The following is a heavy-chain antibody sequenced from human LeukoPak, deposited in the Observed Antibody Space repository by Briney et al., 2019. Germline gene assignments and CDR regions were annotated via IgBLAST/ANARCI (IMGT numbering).Heavy chain of an antibody. V-gene: IGHV3-7*03. D-gene: IGHD1-14*01. CDR3: AGGSGWITGD. Sequence: PGGSLRLSCSASGFTFGSYWMNWVRQAPGRGPEWVANIKRDGSEINYVDSVKGRFIISRDNAKNSLYLQMNSLRVDDTAVYYCAGGSGWITGDWGHGTLVTVSS. CDR1: GFTFGSYW. J-gene: IGHJ4*01. CDR2: IKRDGSEI.